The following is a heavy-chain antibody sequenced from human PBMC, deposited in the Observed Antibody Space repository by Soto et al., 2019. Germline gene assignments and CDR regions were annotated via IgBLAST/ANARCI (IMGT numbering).Heavy chain of an antibody. CDR2: ISAYNGNT. CDR1: GYAFTSYC. V-gene: IGHV1-18*01. D-gene: IGHD3-9*01. CDR3: ARDFERYFDWSLGFDP. J-gene: IGHJ5*02. Sequence: ASGKVSCKASGYAFTSYCISWVRQAPGQGLEWMGWISAYNGNTNYAQKLQGRVTMTTDTSTSTAYMELRSLRSDDTAVYYCARDFERYFDWSLGFDPWGQGTLVTVSS.